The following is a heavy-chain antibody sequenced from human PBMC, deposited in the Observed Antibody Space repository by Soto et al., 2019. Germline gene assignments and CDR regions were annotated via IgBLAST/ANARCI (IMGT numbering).Heavy chain of an antibody. CDR1: GGSISSYY. Sequence: SETLSLTCTVSGGSISSYYWSWIRQPAGKGLEWIGRIYTSGSTNYNPSLKSRVTMSVDTSKNQSSLKLSSVTAADTAVYYCARDGDSSGSPGAIDIWGQGTMVTVSS. CDR3: ARDGDSSGSPGAIDI. CDR2: IYTSGST. V-gene: IGHV4-4*07. D-gene: IGHD3-22*01. J-gene: IGHJ3*02.